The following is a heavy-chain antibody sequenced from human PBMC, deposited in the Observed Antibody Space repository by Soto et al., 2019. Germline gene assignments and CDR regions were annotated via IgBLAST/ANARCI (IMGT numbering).Heavy chain of an antibody. CDR1: GDTFNSYV. Sequence: QVQLVQSGPEVKKPGSSVKVSCKASGDTFNSYVITWVRQAPGQGLEWLGGIITAFGTTSYAQNFQDRLTITADEAATTDHMELSSLTSDDTAIYYCTRSYGYTCGGSLENWGKGTLVTVSS. CDR3: TRSYGYTCGGSLEN. D-gene: IGHD5-18*01. CDR2: IITAFGTT. J-gene: IGHJ4*02. V-gene: IGHV1-69*01.